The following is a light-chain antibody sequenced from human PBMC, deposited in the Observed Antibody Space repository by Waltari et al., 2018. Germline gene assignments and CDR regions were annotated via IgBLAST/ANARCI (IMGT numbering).Light chain of an antibody. CDR2: EDT. Sequence: SYELTQPPSVSVSPGQTARITCSGSAFPRKYAFGYQQKSGQAPVLVIYEDTKRPSGIPERFSGSTSGTTNTLTIIGAQVEDDADYYCYSTDGGGTHNGVFGGGTKLTVL. CDR1: AFPRKY. J-gene: IGLJ3*02. CDR3: YSTDGGGTHNGV. V-gene: IGLV3-10*01.